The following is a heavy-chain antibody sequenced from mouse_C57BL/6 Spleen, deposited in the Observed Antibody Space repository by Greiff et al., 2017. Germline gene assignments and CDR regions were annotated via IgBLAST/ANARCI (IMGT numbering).Heavy chain of an antibody. V-gene: IGHV5-4*01. J-gene: IGHJ1*03. Sequence: DVKLVESGGGLVKPGGSLKLSCAASGFTFSSYAMSWVRQTPEKRLEWVATISDGGSYTYYPDNVKGRFTISRDNAKNNLYLQMSHLKSEDTAMYYWARDRITTVVDWYFDVWGTGTTVTVSS. CDR1: GFTFSSYA. CDR3: ARDRITTVVDWYFDV. D-gene: IGHD1-1*01. CDR2: ISDGGSYT.